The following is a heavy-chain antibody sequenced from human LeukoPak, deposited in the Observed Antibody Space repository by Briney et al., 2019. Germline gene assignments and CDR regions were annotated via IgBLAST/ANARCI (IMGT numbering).Heavy chain of an antibody. V-gene: IGHV1-18*01. Sequence: ASVKVSCKASGYTFTSYGISWVRQAPGQGLEWMGWISAYNGNTNYAQKLQGRVTMTTDTSTSTAYMELRSLRSDDTAVYYCARVRFSGSYYHLAFGFDYWGQGTLVTVSS. CDR2: ISAYNGNT. CDR3: ARVRFSGSYYHLAFGFDY. CDR1: GYTFTSYG. D-gene: IGHD1-26*01. J-gene: IGHJ4*02.